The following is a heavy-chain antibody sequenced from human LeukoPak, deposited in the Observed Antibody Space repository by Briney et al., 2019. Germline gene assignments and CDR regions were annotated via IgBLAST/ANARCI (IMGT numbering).Heavy chain of an antibody. CDR2: INPNSGGT. CDR1: GYTFTGYY. V-gene: IGHV1-2*02. J-gene: IGHJ1*01. D-gene: IGHD6-13*01. CDR3: ARDVAAARPGMDFQH. Sequence: ASVKVSCKASGYTFTGYYMHWVRQAPGQGLEWMGWINPNSGGTNYAQKFQGRVTMTRDTSISTAYMELSRLRSDDTAVYYCARDVAAARPGMDFQHWGQGTLVTVSS.